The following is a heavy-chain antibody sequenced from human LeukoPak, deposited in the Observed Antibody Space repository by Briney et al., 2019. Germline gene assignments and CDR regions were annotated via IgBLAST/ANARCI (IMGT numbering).Heavy chain of an antibody. Sequence: ASVKVSCKASGGTFSSYAISWVRQAPGQGLEWMGGIIPIFGTANYAQKFQGRVTITTDESTSTAYMELSSLRSEDTAVYYCARGKENRRGGLNYWGQGPLVTVSS. V-gene: IGHV1-69*05. J-gene: IGHJ4*02. CDR2: IIPIFGTA. CDR1: GGTFSSYA. CDR3: ARGKENRRGGLNY. D-gene: IGHD1-14*01.